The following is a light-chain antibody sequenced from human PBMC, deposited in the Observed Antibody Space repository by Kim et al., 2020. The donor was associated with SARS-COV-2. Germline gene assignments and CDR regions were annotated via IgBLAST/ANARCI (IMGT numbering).Light chain of an antibody. Sequence: PGERATLPCRASQSGSSNYLAWYQQKPGQSPRLLIYGASSRATGIPDRFSGSGSGTDFTLSISRLEPEDFAIYYCQQYGGSPPLTFGGGTKVDIK. CDR2: GAS. J-gene: IGKJ4*01. CDR1: QSGSSNY. V-gene: IGKV3-20*01. CDR3: QQYGGSPPLT.